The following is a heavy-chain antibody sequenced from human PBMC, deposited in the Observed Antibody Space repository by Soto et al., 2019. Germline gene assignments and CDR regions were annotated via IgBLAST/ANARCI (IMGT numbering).Heavy chain of an antibody. V-gene: IGHV3-30*18. CDR1: GFTFSSYG. CDR3: AKNLGRWAVALDY. D-gene: IGHD6-19*01. CDR2: ISYDGSNK. J-gene: IGHJ4*02. Sequence: QVQLVESGGGVVQPGRSLRLSCAASGFTFSSYGMHWVRQAPGKGLEWVAVISYDGSNKYYADSVKGRFTISRDNSKNTLYLQMNSLRAEDTAVYYCAKNLGRWAVALDYWGQGTLVTVSS.